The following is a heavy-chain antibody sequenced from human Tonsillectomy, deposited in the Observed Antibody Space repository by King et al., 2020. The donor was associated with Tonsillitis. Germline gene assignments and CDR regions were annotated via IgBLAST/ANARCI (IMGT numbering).Heavy chain of an antibody. Sequence: DVQLVESGGGLIQPGGSLRLSCAASGFTVSSDYMSWVRQAPGKGLECVSVIYSGGSTYYADSVKGRFTISRDNSKNTLYLQMSSLRAEDTAVYYCARSGIVGATPYGMDVWGQGTTVTVSS. CDR3: ARSGIVGATPYGMDV. V-gene: IGHV3-53*01. D-gene: IGHD1-26*01. J-gene: IGHJ6*02. CDR2: IYSGGST. CDR1: GFTVSSDY.